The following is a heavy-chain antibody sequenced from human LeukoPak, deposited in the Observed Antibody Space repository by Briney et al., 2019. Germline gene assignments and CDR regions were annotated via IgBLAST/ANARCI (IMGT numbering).Heavy chain of an antibody. V-gene: IGHV3-23*01. Sequence: PGGSLRLSCAASGFTFSSYAMSWVRRAPGKGLEWVSTISGSGDSTYYADSVKGRFTISRDNSKNTLYLQMNSLRAEDTAVYYCARDRDGSYYGYFDYWGQGTLVTVSS. CDR2: ISGSGDST. CDR1: GFTFSSYA. J-gene: IGHJ4*02. D-gene: IGHD1-26*01. CDR3: ARDRDGSYYGYFDY.